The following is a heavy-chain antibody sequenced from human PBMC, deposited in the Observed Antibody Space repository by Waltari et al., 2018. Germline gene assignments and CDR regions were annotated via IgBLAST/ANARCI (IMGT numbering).Heavy chain of an antibody. D-gene: IGHD6-13*01. CDR2: INAGNGNT. J-gene: IGHJ4*02. CDR3: TRWVIAAAGTLDY. CDR1: GYTFTSYA. V-gene: IGHV1-3*01. Sequence: QVQLVQSGAEVKKPGASVKVSCKASGYTFTSYAMHWVRQAPGQRLEWMGWINAGNGNTKYSQTFPGWVTVTTNTAIYTAYLELGSLRSDASAVYYCTRWVIAAAGTLDYCGQGTLVTVSS.